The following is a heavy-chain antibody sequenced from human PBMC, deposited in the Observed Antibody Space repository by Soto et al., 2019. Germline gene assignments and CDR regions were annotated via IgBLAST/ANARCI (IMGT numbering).Heavy chain of an antibody. J-gene: IGHJ4*02. D-gene: IGHD5-12*01. CDR1: GFTFSSYA. V-gene: IGHV3-23*01. CDR2: ISGSGGST. CDR3: AKDFPPQYSCYDKAGY. Sequence: EVQLLESGGGLVQPGGSLRLSCAASGFTFSSYAMSWVRQAPGKGLEWVSAISGSGGSTYYADSVKGRFTISRDNSKNTLYLQMNSLRAEDTAVYYCAKDFPPQYSCYDKAGYWGQGTLVTVSS.